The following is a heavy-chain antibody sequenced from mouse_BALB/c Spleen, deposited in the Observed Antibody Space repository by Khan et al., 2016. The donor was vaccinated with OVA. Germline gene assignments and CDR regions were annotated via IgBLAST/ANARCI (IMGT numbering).Heavy chain of an antibody. CDR2: INTYTGEP. Sequence: QIQLVQSGPELKKPGETVQISCKASGFIFTNYGMNWVKQAPGKGLKWMGWINTYTGEPTFADDFKGRFAFSLETSASTAFLQINSLKNDDTATYVCARVGYNGTMDCWGQGTSVTVSS. CDR3: ARVGYNGTMDC. D-gene: IGHD2-14*01. CDR1: GFIFTNYG. J-gene: IGHJ4*01. V-gene: IGHV9-3-1*01.